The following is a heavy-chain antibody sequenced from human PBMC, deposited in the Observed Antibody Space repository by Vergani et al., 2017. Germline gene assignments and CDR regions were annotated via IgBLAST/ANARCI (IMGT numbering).Heavy chain of an antibody. CDR2: FRSKANSYAT. D-gene: IGHD3-16*01. Sequence: EVQLVESGGGLVQPGGSLKLSCAASGLTFSGPAMHWVRQASGKGLEWVGRFRSKANSYATAYAASVKGRFTISRDDSKNTAYLQMNSLKTEDTAVYYCARDYGSGPPQSRRLLYDIGWFDPWGQGTLVTVSS. CDR1: GLTFSGPA. J-gene: IGHJ5*02. V-gene: IGHV3-73*02. CDR3: ARDYGSGPPQSRRLLYDIGWFDP.